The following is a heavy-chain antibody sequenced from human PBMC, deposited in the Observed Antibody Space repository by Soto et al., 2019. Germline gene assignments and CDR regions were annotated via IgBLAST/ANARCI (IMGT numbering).Heavy chain of an antibody. V-gene: IGHV4-34*01. J-gene: IGHJ5*02. CDR3: ACRRWLQLGFTP. CDR2: INHSGST. CDR1: GGSFSGYY. D-gene: IGHD5-12*01. Sequence: QVQLQQWGAGLLKPSETLSLTCAVYGGSFSGYYWSWIRQPPGKGLEWIGEINHSGSTNYHPSLKSRVTISVDTSKHQFALLLSSVTAADTAVYYCACRRWLQLGFTPWVQGTLVTVSS.